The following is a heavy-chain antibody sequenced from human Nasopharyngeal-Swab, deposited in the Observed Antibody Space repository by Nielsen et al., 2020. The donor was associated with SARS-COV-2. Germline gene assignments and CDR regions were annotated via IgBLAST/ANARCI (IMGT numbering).Heavy chain of an antibody. Sequence: VRQAPGKGLEWVSSISSSSSYIYYADSVKGRFTISRDNAKNSLYLQMNSLRAEDTAVYYCARIDHIVVVPAAPGGADYWGQGTQVTVSS. V-gene: IGHV3-21*01. D-gene: IGHD2-2*01. CDR3: ARIDHIVVVPAAPGGADY. CDR2: ISSSSSYI. J-gene: IGHJ4*02.